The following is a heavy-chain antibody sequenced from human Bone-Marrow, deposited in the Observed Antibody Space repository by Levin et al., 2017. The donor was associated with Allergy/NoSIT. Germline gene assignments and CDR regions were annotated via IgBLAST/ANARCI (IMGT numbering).Heavy chain of an antibody. Sequence: ASVKVSCKASGYTFTSYGISWVRQAPGQGLEWMGWISAYNGNTNYAQKLQGRVTMTTDTSTSTAYMELRSLRSDDTAGYYCARRGLHLYYYDSSGYYYDYWGQGTLVTVSS. J-gene: IGHJ4*02. CDR2: ISAYNGNT. V-gene: IGHV1-18*01. CDR3: ARRGLHLYYYDSSGYYYDY. D-gene: IGHD3-22*01. CDR1: GYTFTSYG.